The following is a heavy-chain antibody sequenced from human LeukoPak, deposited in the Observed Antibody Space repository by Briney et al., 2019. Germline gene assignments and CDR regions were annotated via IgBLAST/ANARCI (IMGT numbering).Heavy chain of an antibody. CDR2: ISYVGSSK. J-gene: IGHJ4*02. Sequence: GGSLRLSCAASGFTFSNYAMHWVRQAPGKGLEWVAAISYVGSSKYYADSVKGRFTISRDNSKNTLYLQMNSLRDEDTAVYYCAKVDCSGGSCPRYYFDYWGQGTLVTVSS. D-gene: IGHD2-15*01. V-gene: IGHV3-30*18. CDR1: GFTFSNYA. CDR3: AKVDCSGGSCPRYYFDY.